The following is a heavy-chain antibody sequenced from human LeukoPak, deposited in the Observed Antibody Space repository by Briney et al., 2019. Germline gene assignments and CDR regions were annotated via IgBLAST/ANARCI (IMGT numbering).Heavy chain of an antibody. V-gene: IGHV4-39*07. J-gene: IGHJ6*03. CDR2: IYYSGST. Sequence: SETLSLTCTVSGGSISSSSYYWGWIRQPPGKGLEWIGSIYYSGSTYYNPSLKSRVTISVDTSKNQFSLKLSSVTAADTAVYYCARGVQQWLIYYYYYMDVWGKGTTVTVSS. CDR1: GGSISSSSYY. D-gene: IGHD6-19*01. CDR3: ARGVQQWLIYYYYYMDV.